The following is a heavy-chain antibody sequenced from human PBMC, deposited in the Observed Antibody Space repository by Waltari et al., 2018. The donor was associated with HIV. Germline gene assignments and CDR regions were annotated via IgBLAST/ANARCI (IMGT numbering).Heavy chain of an antibody. D-gene: IGHD3-22*01. CDR3: AMTAYDSSGYYYFDY. Sequence: QVQLQESGPGLVKPSETLSLTCTVSGGSISSYYWSWIRQPAGKGLEWIGRIYTSGSTNYNPSLKSRVTMSVDTSKNQFSLKLSSVTAADTAVYYCAMTAYDSSGYYYFDYWGQGTLVTVSS. V-gene: IGHV4-4*07. J-gene: IGHJ4*02. CDR1: GGSISSYY. CDR2: IYTSGST.